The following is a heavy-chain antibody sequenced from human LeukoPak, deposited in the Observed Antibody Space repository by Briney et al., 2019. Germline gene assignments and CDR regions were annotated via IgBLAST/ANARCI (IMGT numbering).Heavy chain of an antibody. CDR2: ISSSGSPI. Sequence: PGGSPRLSCAASGFTFSSYSMNWVRQAPGMGLEWVSYISSSGSPIYYADSVKGRFTISRDNAKNSLYLQMNSLRAEDTAVYYCAKESRQYSSSWYYFDYWGQGTLVTVSS. D-gene: IGHD6-13*01. V-gene: IGHV3-48*04. J-gene: IGHJ4*02. CDR3: AKESRQYSSSWYYFDY. CDR1: GFTFSSYS.